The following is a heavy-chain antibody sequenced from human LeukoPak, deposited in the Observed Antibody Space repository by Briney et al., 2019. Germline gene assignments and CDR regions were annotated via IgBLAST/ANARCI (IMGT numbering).Heavy chain of an antibody. D-gene: IGHD3-3*01. V-gene: IGHV3-23*01. CDR3: AKDQGALYDFWSGYFHYYYMDV. J-gene: IGHJ6*03. CDR2: ISGSGGST. Sequence: PGGSLRLSCAASGFTFSSYAMSWVRQAPGKGLEWVSAISGSGGSTYYADSVKGRFTISRDNSKNTLYLQMNSLRAEDTAVYYCAKDQGALYDFWSGYFHYYYMDVWGKGTTVTVSS. CDR1: GFTFSSYA.